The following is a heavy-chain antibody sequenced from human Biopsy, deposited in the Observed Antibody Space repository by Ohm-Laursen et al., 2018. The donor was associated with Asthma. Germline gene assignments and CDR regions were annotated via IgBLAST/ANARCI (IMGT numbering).Heavy chain of an antibody. CDR2: ISYDGNHK. Sequence: SLRLSCAASGFMFRSFGMHWVRQAPGKGLEWVAVISYDGNHKFYEDSVKGRFTISRDNGKNSLYLQMNSLRAEDTAVYYCARDVDLRSVYWSQGTLVTVSS. CDR3: ARDVDLRSVY. CDR1: GFMFRSFG. V-gene: IGHV3-30*03. J-gene: IGHJ4*02. D-gene: IGHD2-15*01.